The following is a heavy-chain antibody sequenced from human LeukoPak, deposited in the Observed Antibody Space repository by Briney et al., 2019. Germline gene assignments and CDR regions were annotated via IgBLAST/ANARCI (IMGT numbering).Heavy chain of an antibody. J-gene: IGHJ3*02. Sequence: ASVKASCKASGYTCTGYYMHWVRQAPGQGLEWMGWINPNSGGTNYAQKFQGRVTMTRDTSISTAYMELSRLRSDDTAVYYCALRKSIAARHAFDIWGQGTMVTVSS. V-gene: IGHV1-2*02. CDR1: GYTCTGYY. CDR3: ALRKSIAARHAFDI. CDR2: INPNSGGT. D-gene: IGHD6-6*01.